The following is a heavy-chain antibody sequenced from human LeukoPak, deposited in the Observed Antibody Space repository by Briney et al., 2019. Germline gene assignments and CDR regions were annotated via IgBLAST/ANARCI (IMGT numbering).Heavy chain of an antibody. CDR1: GGSISSGTYY. CDR2: IYTSGTT. D-gene: IGHD3-22*01. CDR3: ARGYYDSSGYYFLNWFDP. V-gene: IGHV4-61*02. Sequence: SETLSLTCTVSGGSISSGTYYWSWIRQPAGKGLEWIGLIYTSGTTNYNPSLKSRVTISVDTSKNQFSLKLTSVTAADTAVYYCARGYYDSSGYYFLNWFDPWGQGTLVTVSS. J-gene: IGHJ5*02.